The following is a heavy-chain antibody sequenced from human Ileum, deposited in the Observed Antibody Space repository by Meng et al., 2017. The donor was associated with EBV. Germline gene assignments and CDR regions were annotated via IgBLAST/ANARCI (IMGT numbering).Heavy chain of an antibody. CDR1: NGSVSSYGYY. D-gene: IGHD2-21*02. CDR3: GRERGGGDRGIQ. CDR2: MSYTGST. V-gene: IGHV4-61*08. Sequence: QVQLQESGPGLVKPSETLSLTCSVSNGSVSSYGYYWTWIRQPPGKGLEWIGYMSYTGSTNYKSTLKSRVTISVDKSKNQFSLKLSSVTAADTAVYYCGRERGGGDRGIQWGQGTLVTVSS. J-gene: IGHJ4*02.